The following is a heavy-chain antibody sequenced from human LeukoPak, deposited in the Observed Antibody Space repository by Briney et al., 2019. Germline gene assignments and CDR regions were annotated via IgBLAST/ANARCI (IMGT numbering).Heavy chain of an antibody. CDR3: AKAPFMITFGGVIAGKPYYFDY. CDR1: GFTFSSYA. CDR2: ISGSGGST. Sequence: PGGSLRLSCAASGFTFSSYAMSWVRQAPGEGLEWVSAISGSGGSTYYADSVKGRFTISRDNSKNTLYLQMNSLRAEDTAVYYCAKAPFMITFGGVIAGKPYYFDYWGQGTLVTVSS. J-gene: IGHJ4*02. V-gene: IGHV3-23*01. D-gene: IGHD3-16*02.